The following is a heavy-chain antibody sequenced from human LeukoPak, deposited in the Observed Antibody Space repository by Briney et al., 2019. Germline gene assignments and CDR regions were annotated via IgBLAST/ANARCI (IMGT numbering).Heavy chain of an antibody. J-gene: IGHJ4*02. D-gene: IGHD2-15*01. CDR1: GGSISSSSYY. V-gene: IGHV4-39*01. CDR2: IYYSGST. CDR3: ARSELVRREDRYCSCGSCYHLDYFDY. Sequence: LETLSLTCTVSGGSISSSSYYWGWIRQPPGKGLEWIGSIYYSGSTYYNPSLKSRVTISVDTSKNQFSLKLSSVTAADTAVYYCARSELVRREDRYCSCGSCYHLDYFDYWGQGTLVTVSS.